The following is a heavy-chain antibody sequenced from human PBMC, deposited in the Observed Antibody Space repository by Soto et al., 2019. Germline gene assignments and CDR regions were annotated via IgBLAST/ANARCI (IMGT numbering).Heavy chain of an antibody. Sequence: PAETLSLTCTVSGGSISSADYYWSWVRQPPGKGLEWIGYIYYSGSTFFNPSLKSRVTISKNTSRNQFSLRLNYVTAADTAVYYCARAIVVTIGGMDVWGQGTTVTVSS. D-gene: IGHD5-12*01. CDR3: ARAIVVTIGGMDV. J-gene: IGHJ6*02. V-gene: IGHV4-30-4*08. CDR2: IYYSGST. CDR1: GGSISSADYY.